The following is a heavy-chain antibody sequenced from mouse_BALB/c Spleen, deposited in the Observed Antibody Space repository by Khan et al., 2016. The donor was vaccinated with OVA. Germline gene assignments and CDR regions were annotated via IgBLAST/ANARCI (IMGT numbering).Heavy chain of an antibody. Sequence: EVQLQESGGDLVKPGGSLKLSCAASGFTFSNYGMSWVRQTPDKRLEWVATISSDGTYTYYPDSVKGRVTISRNNAKNTLYLQMSSLKSEDTAMYYCTSHLTGSFAYWGQGTLVTVSA. J-gene: IGHJ3*01. D-gene: IGHD4-1*01. CDR3: TSHLTGSFAY. CDR2: ISSDGTYT. CDR1: GFTFSNYG. V-gene: IGHV5-6*01.